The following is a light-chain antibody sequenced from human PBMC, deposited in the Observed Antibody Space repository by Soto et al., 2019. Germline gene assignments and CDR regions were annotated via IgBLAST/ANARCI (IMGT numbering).Light chain of an antibody. Sequence: QSALTQSASVSGSPGQSITISYTGTSSDVGDYNFVSWYQQQPGKAPKLIIYEVSNRPSGVSTRFSGSKSGNTASLTISGLQAEDEADYYCSLYSTSVVFGGGTKLTVL. CDR2: EVS. CDR1: SSDVGDYNF. J-gene: IGLJ2*01. CDR3: SLYSTSVV. V-gene: IGLV2-14*01.